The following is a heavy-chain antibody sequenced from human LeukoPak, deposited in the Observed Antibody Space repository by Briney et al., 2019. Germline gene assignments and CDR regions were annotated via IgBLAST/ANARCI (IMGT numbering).Heavy chain of an antibody. D-gene: IGHD6-19*01. J-gene: IGHJ4*02. CDR1: GYTLSNHA. Sequence: ASVKVSCKGSGYTLSNHAFSWVRQAPGQGLEWMGWISADNGNTNHAQKFQGRVSLTTDTSTSTAYMELRSLRSDDTAVYYCARIAVAGTDYWGQGTLVTVSS. CDR3: ARIAVAGTDY. CDR2: ISADNGNT. V-gene: IGHV1-18*04.